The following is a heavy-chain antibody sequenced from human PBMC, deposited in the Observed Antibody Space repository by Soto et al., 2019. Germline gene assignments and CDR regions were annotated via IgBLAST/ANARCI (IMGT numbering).Heavy chain of an antibody. Sequence: PSETLSLTCTVSGGSISSYYWSWIRQPPGKGLEWIGYIYYSGSTNYNPSLKSRVTISVDTSKNQFSLKLSSVTAADTAVYYCARHSYYYGSSGYYLFDYWGQGTLVTVSS. CDR3: ARHSYYYGSSGYYLFDY. CDR1: GGSISSYY. J-gene: IGHJ4*02. CDR2: IYYSGST. D-gene: IGHD3-22*01. V-gene: IGHV4-59*01.